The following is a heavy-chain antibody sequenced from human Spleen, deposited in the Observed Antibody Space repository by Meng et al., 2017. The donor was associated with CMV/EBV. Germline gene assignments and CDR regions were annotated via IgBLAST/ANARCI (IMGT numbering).Heavy chain of an antibody. V-gene: IGHV3-7*01. CDR2: MSGDGREI. J-gene: IGHJ4*02. CDR1: GVTFRKTG. Sequence: GESLKISCAVSGVTFRKTGMSWLRQVPGKGLEWVADMSGDGREIYYVDSVKGRFTVSRDNAKNLLFLQMNSLRVEDTAVYYCAGLWIWGPGTLVTVSS. D-gene: IGHD1-1*01. CDR3: AGLWI.